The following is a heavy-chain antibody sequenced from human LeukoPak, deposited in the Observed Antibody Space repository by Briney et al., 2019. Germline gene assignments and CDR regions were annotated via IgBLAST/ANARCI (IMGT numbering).Heavy chain of an antibody. CDR3: ARSFLSGWSLHLFDK. V-gene: IGHV3-21*01. CDR2: ISSSSSYI. CDR1: GFTFSSYS. Sequence: PGGSLRLSCAASGFTFSSYSMNWVRQAPGKGLEWVSSISSSSSYIYYADSVKGRFTISRDNAKNSLYMQMNSLRAEDTAVYYCARSFLSGWSLHLFDKWGQGTLVTVSS. J-gene: IGHJ4*02. D-gene: IGHD6-19*01.